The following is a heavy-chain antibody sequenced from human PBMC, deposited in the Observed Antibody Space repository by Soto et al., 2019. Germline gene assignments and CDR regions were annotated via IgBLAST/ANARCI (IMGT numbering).Heavy chain of an antibody. CDR1: GGSFSGYY. CDR3: ARWGNNLDP. CDR2: INHSGST. Sequence: SETLSLTCAVYGGSFSGYYWTWIRQPPGKGLEWIGEINHSGSTNYNPSLKSRVTISVDTSKNQFSLKLTSVTAADTAVYYCARWGNNLDPWGQGTLVTVSS. D-gene: IGHD3-16*01. J-gene: IGHJ5*02. V-gene: IGHV4-34*01.